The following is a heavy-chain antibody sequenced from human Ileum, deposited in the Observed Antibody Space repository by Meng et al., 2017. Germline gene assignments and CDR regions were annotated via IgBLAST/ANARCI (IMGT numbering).Heavy chain of an antibody. CDR2: ISYDETYK. V-gene: IGHV3-30*01. J-gene: IGHJ4*02. CDR3: ARETEGVQTAMVGY. CDR1: GFTFNTYA. Sequence: GESLKISCAASGFTFNTYAMHWVRQAPGKGPEWAAVISYDETYKFYADSVKGRFTISRDNSKNTLYLEMNNLRAEDTAVYYCARETEGVQTAMVGYWGQGTLVTVSS. D-gene: IGHD5-18*01.